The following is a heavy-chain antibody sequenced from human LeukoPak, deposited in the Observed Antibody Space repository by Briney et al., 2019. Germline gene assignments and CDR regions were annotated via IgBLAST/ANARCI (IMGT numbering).Heavy chain of an antibody. CDR3: ARRIAAAAYDS. V-gene: IGHV3-64*01. Sequence: GGSLRLSCVASGFTFSSYNMHWVRQAPGKGLECVSGISNNGGSTYHANSVKGRFSISRDNSKNMLYLQMGSLRVEDTAVYYCARRIAAAAYDSWGQGTLATVSS. CDR2: ISNNGGST. J-gene: IGHJ4*02. D-gene: IGHD6-13*01. CDR1: GFTFSSYN.